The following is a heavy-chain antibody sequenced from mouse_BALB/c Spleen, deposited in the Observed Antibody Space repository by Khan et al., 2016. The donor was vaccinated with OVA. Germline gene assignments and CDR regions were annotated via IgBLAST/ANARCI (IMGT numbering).Heavy chain of an antibody. J-gene: IGHJ3*01. CDR2: IDPSTGYT. D-gene: IGHD2-12*01. Sequence: QVQLQQSGAELAKPGASVKMSCKASGYTFTTYWMHWVKQRPGQGLEWIGYIDPSTGYTEYNQKFKDKATLTKDKSSSPAYMQLSSLTYEESSVYSGARRVLYGIFAYWGQGTLVTVSA. CDR3: ARRVLYGIFAY. V-gene: IGHV1-7*01. CDR1: GYTFTTYW.